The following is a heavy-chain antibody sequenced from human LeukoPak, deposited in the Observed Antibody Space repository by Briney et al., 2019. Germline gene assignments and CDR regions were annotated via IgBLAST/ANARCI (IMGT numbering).Heavy chain of an antibody. Sequence: RPGGSLRLSCAASGFTFSSYAMSWVRQAPGKGLEGVSAISGSGGSTYYADSVKGRFTISRDNSKNTLYLQMNSLRAEDTAVYYCANGVVDILTGYYFDYWGQGTLVTVSS. D-gene: IGHD3-9*01. V-gene: IGHV3-23*01. CDR1: GFTFSSYA. CDR3: ANGVVDILTGYYFDY. J-gene: IGHJ4*02. CDR2: ISGSGGST.